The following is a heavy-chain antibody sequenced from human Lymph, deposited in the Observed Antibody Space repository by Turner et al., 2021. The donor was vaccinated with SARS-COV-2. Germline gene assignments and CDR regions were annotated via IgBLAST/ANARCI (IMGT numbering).Heavy chain of an antibody. Sequence: QVQLVQSGAEVKKPGASVKVSCKAPGYTFTSYDINWVRQATGQGREWMGWMNPNSGNTGYAQKFQGRVTMTRNTSISTAYMELSSLRSEDTAVYDCARGRYSGGGMDVWGQGTTVTVSS. CDR1: GYTFTSYD. V-gene: IGHV1-8*02. D-gene: IGHD1-26*01. CDR3: ARGRYSGGGMDV. CDR2: MNPNSGNT. J-gene: IGHJ6*02.